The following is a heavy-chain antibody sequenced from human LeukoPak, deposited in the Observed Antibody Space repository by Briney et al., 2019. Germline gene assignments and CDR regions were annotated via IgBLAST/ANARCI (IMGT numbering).Heavy chain of an antibody. D-gene: IGHD3-10*01. Sequence: GRSLRLSCAASGFTVSSNYMSWVRQAPGKGLEWVSVIYSGGSTYYADSVKGRFTISRDNSKNTLYLQMNSLRAEDTAVYYCASRPYYGSGSYYPYYYYGMDVWGQGTTVTVSS. CDR3: ASRPYYGSGSYYPYYYYGMDV. CDR2: IYSGGST. J-gene: IGHJ6*02. V-gene: IGHV3-66*01. CDR1: GFTVSSNY.